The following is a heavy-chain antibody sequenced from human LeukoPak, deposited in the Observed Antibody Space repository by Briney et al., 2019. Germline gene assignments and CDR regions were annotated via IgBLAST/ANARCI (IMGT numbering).Heavy chain of an antibody. CDR3: ARDISWYFRAEYFQH. D-gene: IGHD6-13*01. J-gene: IGHJ1*01. V-gene: IGHV3-7*01. CDR1: GFTFSSYW. Sequence: GGSLRLSCAASGFTFSSYWMSWVRQAPGKGLEWVANIKQDGSEKYHVDSVKGRFTISRDNAKNSLYLQMNSLRAEDTAVYYCARDISWYFRAEYFQHWGQGTLVTVSS. CDR2: IKQDGSEK.